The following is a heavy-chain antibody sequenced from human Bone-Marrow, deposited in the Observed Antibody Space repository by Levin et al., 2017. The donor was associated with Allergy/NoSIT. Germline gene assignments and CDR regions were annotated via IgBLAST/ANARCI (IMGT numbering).Heavy chain of an antibody. CDR3: AKGWTIFGDY. CDR1: GISFSNYP. CDR2: IGGSGATI. J-gene: IGHJ4*02. V-gene: IGHV3-23*01. D-gene: IGHD3-3*01. Sequence: GESLKISCEASGISFSNYPMSWVRQAPGKGLEWVSLIGGSGATIHYADSVKGRFAVSRDNSKSTLYLQMYSLRADDTAVYYCAKGWTIFGDYWGQGSLVTVSS.